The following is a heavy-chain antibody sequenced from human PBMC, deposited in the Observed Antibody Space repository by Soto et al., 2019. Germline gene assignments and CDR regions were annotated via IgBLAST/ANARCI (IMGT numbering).Heavy chain of an antibody. J-gene: IGHJ4*02. D-gene: IGHD3-16*02. V-gene: IGHV3-23*01. Sequence: GSLRLSCAASGFTFSSYAMSWVRQAPGKGLEWVSAISGSGGSTYYADSVKGRFTISRDNSKNTLYLQMNSLRAEDTAVYYCAKDRDIWGSYRYTNFFDYWGQGTLVTVSS. CDR1: GFTFSSYA. CDR3: AKDRDIWGSYRYTNFFDY. CDR2: ISGSGGST.